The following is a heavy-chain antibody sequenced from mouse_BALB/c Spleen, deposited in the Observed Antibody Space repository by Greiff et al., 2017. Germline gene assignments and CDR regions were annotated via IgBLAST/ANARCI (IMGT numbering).Heavy chain of an antibody. CDR3: ASPSLLRLRGGAMDY. Sequence: VQLQESGPGLVAPSQSLSITCTVSGFSLTSYGVHWVRQPPGKGLEWLGVIWAGGSTNYNSALMSRLSISKDNSKSQVFLKMNSLQTDDTAMYYCASPSLLRLRGGAMDYWGQGTSVTVSS. CDR1: GFSLTSYG. V-gene: IGHV2-9*02. CDR2: IWAGGST. J-gene: IGHJ4*01. D-gene: IGHD1-2*01.